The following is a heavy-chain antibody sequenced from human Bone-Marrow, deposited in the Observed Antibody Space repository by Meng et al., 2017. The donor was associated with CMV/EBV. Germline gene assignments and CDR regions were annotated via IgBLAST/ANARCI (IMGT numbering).Heavy chain of an antibody. CDR3: AHSHDYTDAFDI. J-gene: IGHJ3*02. CDR1: GFSLSGGSVG. CDR2: IYWNDDK. Sequence: SGPTLVKPTQTLTLTCTFSGFSLSGGSVGVGWIRQPPGKALELLALIYWNDDKRYSPSLMSRLVITKDTSKIQVVLTMTNMDPVETATYYCAHSHDYTDAFDIWGQGTVVTVSS. V-gene: IGHV2-5*01. D-gene: IGHD5-12*01.